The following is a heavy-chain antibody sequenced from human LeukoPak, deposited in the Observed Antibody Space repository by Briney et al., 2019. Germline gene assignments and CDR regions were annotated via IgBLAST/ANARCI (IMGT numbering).Heavy chain of an antibody. Sequence: TQTLSLTCTVSGGSISSGGYSWSWIRQHPGKGLEWIGYIYYSGSTYYNPSLKSRVTISVDTSKNQFSLKLSSVTAADTAVYYCARDAGPFDYWGQGTLVTVSS. J-gene: IGHJ4*02. D-gene: IGHD1-14*01. V-gene: IGHV4-31*03. CDR2: IYYSGST. CDR1: GGSISSGGYS. CDR3: ARDAGPFDY.